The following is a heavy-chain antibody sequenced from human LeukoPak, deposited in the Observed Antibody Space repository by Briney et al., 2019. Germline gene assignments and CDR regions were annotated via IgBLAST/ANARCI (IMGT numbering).Heavy chain of an antibody. Sequence: SETLSLTYTVSGGSISTYYWSWIRQTPGKGLEWMGNIYNTGSTNYNPSLKSRVAISVDTSKNQFSLKLRSVTAADTAVYYCAREGSREFFDYWGQGTLVTVSS. V-gene: IGHV4-59*01. CDR1: GGSISTYY. D-gene: IGHD6-6*01. J-gene: IGHJ4*02. CDR2: IYNTGST. CDR3: AREGSREFFDY.